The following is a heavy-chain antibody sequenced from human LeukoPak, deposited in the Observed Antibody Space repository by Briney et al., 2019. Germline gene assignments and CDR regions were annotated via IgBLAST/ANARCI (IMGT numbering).Heavy chain of an antibody. V-gene: IGHV5-51*01. CDR2: IYPGDSDA. CDR3: ARAYYYGSGNTMDV. D-gene: IGHD3-10*01. Sequence: LGESLKIPCKGPGYSFTSYWIGWVRQMPGKGLEWMGIIYPGDSDARYSPSFQGQVTISADKSISTAYLQWSSLKASDTAMYCCARAYYYGSGNTMDVWGKGTTVTVSS. CDR1: GYSFTSYW. J-gene: IGHJ6*03.